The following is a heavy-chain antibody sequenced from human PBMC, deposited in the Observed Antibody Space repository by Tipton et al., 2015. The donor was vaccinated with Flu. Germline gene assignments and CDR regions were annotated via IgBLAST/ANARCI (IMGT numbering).Heavy chain of an antibody. Sequence: SLRLSCEASGFTVSTNYMGWVRQAPGKGLEWVSVIYRGDRTYYADAVKGRFATSRDNSKNTLYVQMNSLRVEDTAVYYCARVREADYAYGMDVWGQGTTVTVSS. V-gene: IGHV3-53*01. D-gene: IGHD3-16*01. CDR3: ARVREADYAYGMDV. CDR1: GFTVSTNY. J-gene: IGHJ6*02. CDR2: IYRGDRT.